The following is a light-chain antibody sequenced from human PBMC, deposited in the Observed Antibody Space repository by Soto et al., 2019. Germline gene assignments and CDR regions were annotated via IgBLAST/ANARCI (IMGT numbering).Light chain of an antibody. CDR3: QQYGSSSWT. CDR1: QSVSSSY. CDR2: GTS. J-gene: IGKJ1*01. Sequence: EIVLTQSPGTLSLSPGERATLSCRASQSVSSSYLAWYQQKPGPAPRLLIYGTSSRATAIPDRFSGSGSGTDFTLTISRLEPEDFAVYYCQQYGSSSWTFGQGPKVEIK. V-gene: IGKV3-20*01.